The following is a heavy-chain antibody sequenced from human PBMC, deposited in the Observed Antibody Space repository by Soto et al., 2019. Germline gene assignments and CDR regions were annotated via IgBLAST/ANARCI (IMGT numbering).Heavy chain of an antibody. J-gene: IGHJ5*02. V-gene: IGHV1-2*02. CDR2: INPNSGGT. Sequence: QVQLVQSGAEVKKPGASVKVSCKASGYTFTGYYIHWVRQAPAQGLEWMGWINPNSGGTNYAQKFQGRVTMTRDTSISTAYIELSRLRSDDTAVYYCARSGLFYGFVSPNWFDPWGQGTLVRVSS. CDR1: GYTFTGYY. CDR3: ARSGLFYGFVSPNWFDP. D-gene: IGHD2-8*02.